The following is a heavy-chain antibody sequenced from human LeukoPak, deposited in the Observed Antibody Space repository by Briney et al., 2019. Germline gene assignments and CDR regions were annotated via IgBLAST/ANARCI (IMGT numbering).Heavy chain of an antibody. D-gene: IGHD1-26*01. Sequence: GGSLRLSCVASGFAFSSYAMSWVRQAPGKGLEWVSAISGSGVTTHYAGSVKGRFSISRDNSKNTLYLQMNSLRAEDTALYYCAKKVVVGATSPYSDFQDWGQGTLVTVSS. CDR3: AKKVVVGATSPYSDFQD. CDR2: ISGSGVTT. J-gene: IGHJ1*01. V-gene: IGHV3-23*01. CDR1: GFAFSSYA.